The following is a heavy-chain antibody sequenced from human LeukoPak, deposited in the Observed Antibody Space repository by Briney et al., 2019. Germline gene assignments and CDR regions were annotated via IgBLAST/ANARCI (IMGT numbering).Heavy chain of an antibody. J-gene: IGHJ1*01. Sequence: GGSLRLSCAASGFTFSSYAMSWVRQAPGKGLEWVSAISGSGGSTYYADSVKGRFTISRDNSKNTLYLQMNSLRAEDTAVYYCAKDWPDYDFWSGPYFQHWGQGTLVTVSS. V-gene: IGHV3-23*01. CDR3: AKDWPDYDFWSGPYFQH. CDR2: ISGSGGST. D-gene: IGHD3-3*01. CDR1: GFTFSSYA.